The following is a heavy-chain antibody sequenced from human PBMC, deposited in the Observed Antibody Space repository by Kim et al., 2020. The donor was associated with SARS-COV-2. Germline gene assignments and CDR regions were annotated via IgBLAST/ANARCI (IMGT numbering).Heavy chain of an antibody. CDR2: ISSSSSYI. J-gene: IGHJ4*02. CDR3: ARRVATIEYYFDY. Sequence: GGSLRLSCAASGFTFSSYSMNWVRQAPGKGLEWVSSISSSSSYIYYADSVKGRFTISRDNAKNSLYLQMNSLRAEDTAVYYCARRVATIEYYFDYWGQGTLVTVSS. CDR1: GFTFSSYS. D-gene: IGHD5-12*01. V-gene: IGHV3-21*01.